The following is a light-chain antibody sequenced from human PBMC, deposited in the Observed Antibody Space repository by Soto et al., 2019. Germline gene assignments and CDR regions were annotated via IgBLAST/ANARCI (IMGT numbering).Light chain of an antibody. CDR1: QSVSNSY. Sequence: EIVLTQSPGTLTLSPGDRGTLSCRASQSVSNSYLAWYQQKPGQAPRLLIYGASTRATGIPDRFSGSGSGTDFTLTISRMEPDDFAVYYCQQYAASPLTFGQGTKVEI. J-gene: IGKJ1*01. CDR2: GAS. CDR3: QQYAASPLT. V-gene: IGKV3-20*01.